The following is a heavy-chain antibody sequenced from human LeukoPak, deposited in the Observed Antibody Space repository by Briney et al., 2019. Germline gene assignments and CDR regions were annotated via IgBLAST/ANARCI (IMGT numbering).Heavy chain of an antibody. CDR2: VYNTGST. D-gene: IGHD5-12*01. CDR1: GASVSGTSYY. J-gene: IGHJ4*02. CDR3: ARRPSRGYGSYYFDY. Sequence: SETLSLTCSVSGASVSGTSYYWAWIRQPPGKGLEWIGSVYNTGSTFYNPSLKSRVTISVDTSKNQLSLNLSSVTAADTAVYYCARRPSRGYGSYYFDYWGQGTLVTVSS. V-gene: IGHV4-39*01.